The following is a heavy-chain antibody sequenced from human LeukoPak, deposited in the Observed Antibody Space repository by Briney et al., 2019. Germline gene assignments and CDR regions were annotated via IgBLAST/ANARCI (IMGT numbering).Heavy chain of an antibody. Sequence: PSETLSLTCTVSGGSISSSSYYWGWIRQPPGKGLEWIGSIYYSGSTYYNPSLKSRVTISVDTSKNQFSLKLSSVTAADTAVYYCARTFNYYGSGSYYNSVYYFDYWGQGTLVTVSS. CDR3: ARTFNYYGSGSYYNSVYYFDY. CDR1: GGSISSSSYY. V-gene: IGHV4-39*01. J-gene: IGHJ4*02. D-gene: IGHD3-10*01. CDR2: IYYSGST.